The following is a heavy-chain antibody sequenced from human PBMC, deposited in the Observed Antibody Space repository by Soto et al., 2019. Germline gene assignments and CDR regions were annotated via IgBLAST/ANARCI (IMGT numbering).Heavy chain of an antibody. CDR1: GFTFSSYW. D-gene: IGHD2-15*01. CDR2: TNSDGSDT. Sequence: GGSLRLSCAASGFTFSSYWMYWVRQGPGKGLVWVSRTNSDGSDTSYADSVKGRFTISRDNARNTLYLQMNSLRAEDTAVYYCAKGPPLNYCSGGSCYLDYWGQGTLVTVSP. J-gene: IGHJ4*02. CDR3: AKGPPLNYCSGGSCYLDY. V-gene: IGHV3-74*01.